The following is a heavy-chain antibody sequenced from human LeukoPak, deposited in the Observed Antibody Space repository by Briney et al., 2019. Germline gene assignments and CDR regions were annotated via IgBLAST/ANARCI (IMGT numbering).Heavy chain of an antibody. D-gene: IGHD6-13*01. CDR3: AREVYSSSWYGKSYYFDY. CDR2: INWNGGST. Sequence: GGSLRLSCAASGFPFDDYGVSWVRQAPGKGLEWVSGINWNGGSTGYADSVKGRFTISRDNAKNSLYLQMNSLRAEDTALYYCAREVYSSSWYGKSYYFDYWGQGTLVTVSS. J-gene: IGHJ4*02. V-gene: IGHV3-20*04. CDR1: GFPFDDYG.